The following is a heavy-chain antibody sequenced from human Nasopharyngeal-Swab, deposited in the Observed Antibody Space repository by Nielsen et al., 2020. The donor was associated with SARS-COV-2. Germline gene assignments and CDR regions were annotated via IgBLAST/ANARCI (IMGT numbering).Heavy chain of an antibody. D-gene: IGHD6-19*01. J-gene: IGHJ4*02. Sequence: GGSLRLSCAASGFTFSSYWMSWVRQAPGKGLEWVGRIKRKADGGTVEYATAVRGRFSISRDDSRNTLFLQMNRLKTEDTAVYYCTTLHRTGWFWGQGTLVTVSS. CDR2: IKRKADGGTV. CDR3: TTLHRTGWF. CDR1: GFTFSSYW. V-gene: IGHV3-15*01.